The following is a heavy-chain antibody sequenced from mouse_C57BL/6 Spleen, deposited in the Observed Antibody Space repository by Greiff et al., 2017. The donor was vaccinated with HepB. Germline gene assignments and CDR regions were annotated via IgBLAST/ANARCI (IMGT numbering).Heavy chain of an antibody. CDR1: GYTFTDYN. Sequence: EVQWVESGPELVKPGASVKMSCKASGYTFTDYNMHWVKQSHGKSLEWIGYINPNNGGTSYNQKFKGKATLTVNKSSSTAYMELRSLTSEDSAVYYCARELTGLFAYWGQGTLVTVSA. D-gene: IGHD4-1*01. CDR3: ARELTGLFAY. V-gene: IGHV1-22*01. CDR2: INPNNGGT. J-gene: IGHJ3*01.